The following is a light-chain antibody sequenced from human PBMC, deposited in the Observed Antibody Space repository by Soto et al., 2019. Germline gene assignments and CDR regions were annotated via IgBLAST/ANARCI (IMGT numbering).Light chain of an antibody. Sequence: QSAPTQPASVSGSPGQSITISCTGTSSDVGFYKSVSWYQQHPGKAPKLLIYEDNNRPSGVSNRFSGSKSGNTASLTLSGLQSEDEADYYCSSAFVRNTYVFGTGTKLTVL. J-gene: IGLJ1*01. CDR1: SSDVGFYKS. CDR2: EDN. CDR3: SSAFVRNTYV. V-gene: IGLV2-14*03.